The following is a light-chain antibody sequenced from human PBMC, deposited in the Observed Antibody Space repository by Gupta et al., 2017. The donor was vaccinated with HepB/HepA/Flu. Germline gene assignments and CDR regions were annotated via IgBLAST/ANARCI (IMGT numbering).Light chain of an antibody. CDR3: QAYDSSLSGYVV. V-gene: IGLV1-40*01. J-gene: IGLJ2*01. CDR1: SSNIGASYD. CDR2: GNS. Sequence: HSVLTQPPAVSAPRGQRVTFSSPGSSSNIGASYDVHWYQQLPGTAPKLLIYGNSKRPSGVPDRFSGSKSGTSASLAITGLQAEDEADYYCQAYDSSLSGYVVFGGGTKLTVL.